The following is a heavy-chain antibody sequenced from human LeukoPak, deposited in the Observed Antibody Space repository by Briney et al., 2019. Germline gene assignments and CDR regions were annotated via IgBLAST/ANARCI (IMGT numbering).Heavy chain of an antibody. CDR3: AKEESGSYWGD. V-gene: IGHV3-23*01. CDR2: SSGSGGST. Sequence: GGPLSLSCGLSGFPFRSYAMSCARQAPGEGVEWVSASSGSGGSTYYADSVKGRFTISRDNSKNTLYLQMNSLRDEDTAVYYCAKEESGSYWGDWGQGTLVTVSS. CDR1: GFPFRSYA. J-gene: IGHJ4*02. D-gene: IGHD1-26*01.